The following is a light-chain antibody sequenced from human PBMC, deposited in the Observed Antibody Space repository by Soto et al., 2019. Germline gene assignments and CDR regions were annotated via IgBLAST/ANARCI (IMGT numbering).Light chain of an antibody. Sequence: QSALTQPPSASGSPGPSVTISCTGTISDVGGYNYVSWYQQHPGKAPKLMIYEVSKRPSGVPDRFSGSKSGNTASLTVSGLQAEDEADYYCRSYAGSNNLGVFGGGTKLTVL. CDR1: ISDVGGYNY. V-gene: IGLV2-8*01. CDR2: EVS. J-gene: IGLJ2*01. CDR3: RSYAGSNNLGV.